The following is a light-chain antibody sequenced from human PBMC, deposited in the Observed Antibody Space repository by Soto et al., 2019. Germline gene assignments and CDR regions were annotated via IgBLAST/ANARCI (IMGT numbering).Light chain of an antibody. CDR1: SSDVGDYNY. CDR3: SSYAGSNTWV. V-gene: IGLV2-8*01. Sequence: QSALTQPPSASGSPGQSVTISCTGTSSDVGDYNYVSWYQQHPGKAPKLMIYEVSKRPSGVPDRFSGSKSGNTASLTVSGLQAEEDADYYCSSYAGSNTWVFGGGTKLTVL. J-gene: IGLJ3*02. CDR2: EVS.